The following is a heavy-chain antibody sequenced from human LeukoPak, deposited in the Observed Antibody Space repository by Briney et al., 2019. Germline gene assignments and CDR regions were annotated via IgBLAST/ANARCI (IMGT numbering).Heavy chain of an antibody. CDR2: INPNSGGT. Sequence: ASVKVSCKASGYTFTGYYMHWVRQAPGQGLEWMGWINPNSGGTNYAQKFQGRVTMTRDTSISTAYMELSRLRSDDTAVYYCARDPTRILWFGELLTPHFDYWGQGTLVTVSS. D-gene: IGHD3-10*01. J-gene: IGHJ4*02. CDR1: GYTFTGYY. V-gene: IGHV1-2*02. CDR3: ARDPTRILWFGELLTPHFDY.